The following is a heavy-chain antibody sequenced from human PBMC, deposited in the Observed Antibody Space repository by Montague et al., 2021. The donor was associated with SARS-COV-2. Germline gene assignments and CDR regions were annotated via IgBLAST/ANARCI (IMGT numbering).Heavy chain of an antibody. Sequence: TLSLTCTVSGGSVSSGSYYWSWIRQPAGKGLEWIGRIYTSGSSNYNPSLKGRVTISVDTSKNQFSLKVNSVTAADTAVYYCARERSADYYDGSGYHSYKYGMDVWGQGTTVTVSS. CDR2: IYTSGSS. CDR1: GGSVSSGSYY. D-gene: IGHD3-22*01. J-gene: IGHJ6*02. V-gene: IGHV4-61*02. CDR3: ARERSADYYDGSGYHSYKYGMDV.